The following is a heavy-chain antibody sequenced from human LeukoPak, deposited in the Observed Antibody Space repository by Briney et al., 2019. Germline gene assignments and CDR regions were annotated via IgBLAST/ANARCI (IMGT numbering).Heavy chain of an antibody. CDR2: MYYSGST. Sequence: SETLSLTCTVSGGSISSSIYYWGWIRQPPGKGLEWIGSMYYSGSTYYNPSLQSRVTISLDRSKNQFSLKLSSMTAADTAVYYCASGNTGYDRDSFDIWGQGTMVTVSS. V-gene: IGHV4-39*07. CDR3: ASGNTGYDRDSFDI. CDR1: GGSISSSIYY. D-gene: IGHD5-12*01. J-gene: IGHJ3*02.